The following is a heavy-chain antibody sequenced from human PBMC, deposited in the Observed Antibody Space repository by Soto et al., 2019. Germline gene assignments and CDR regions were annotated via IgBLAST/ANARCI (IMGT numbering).Heavy chain of an antibody. J-gene: IGHJ6*03. V-gene: IGHV1-69*02. D-gene: IGHD2-15*01. Sequence: SVKVSCKASGGTFSSYTISWVRQAPGQGLEWMGRIIPILGIANYAQKFQGRVTITADKSTSTAYMELSSLRSEDTAVYYCASAAEPYYYYMDVWGKGTTVTVSS. CDR3: ASAAEPYYYYMDV. CDR2: IIPILGIA. CDR1: GGTFSSYT.